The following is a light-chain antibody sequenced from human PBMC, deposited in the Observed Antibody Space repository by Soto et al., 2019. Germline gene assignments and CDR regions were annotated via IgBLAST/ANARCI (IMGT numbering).Light chain of an antibody. CDR3: AAWGDXLNTWV. J-gene: IGLJ3*02. Sequence: QPVLTQPPSASGTPGQRVTISCSGSSSNIGSNAVSWYQHFPGTAPKVLIYSDDQRPSGVPDRFSGSKSGTSASLAISGLRAEDEADYFCAAWGDXLNTWVFGGGTKLTVL. CDR2: SDD. V-gene: IGLV1-44*01. CDR1: SSNIGSNA.